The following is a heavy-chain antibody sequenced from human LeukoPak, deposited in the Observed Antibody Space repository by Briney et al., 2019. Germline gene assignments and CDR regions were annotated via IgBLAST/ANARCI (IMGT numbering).Heavy chain of an antibody. D-gene: IGHD6-19*01. J-gene: IGHJ4*02. CDR1: GFTFSSYA. CDR3: AKEVGVAGTPYFDY. Sequence: GGSLRLSCAASGFTFSSYAMSWVRQAPGKGLEWVLGISGSDGSTYYADSVKGRFTMSRDNSKNTLYLQMNSLRAEDTAIYYCAKEVGVAGTPYFDYWGQGTLVTVSS. V-gene: IGHV3-23*01. CDR2: ISGSDGST.